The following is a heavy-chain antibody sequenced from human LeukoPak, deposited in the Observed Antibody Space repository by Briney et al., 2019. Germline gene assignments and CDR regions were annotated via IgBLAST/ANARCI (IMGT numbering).Heavy chain of an antibody. Sequence: GGSLRLSCAASGFTFSDYYMSWIRQAPGKGLEWVSYISKSGSTTYYADSVKGRFTISRDNAKNSLYLQMNSLRAEDTAVYYCADVYSGTYSRIWGQGTMVTVSS. CDR3: ADVYSGTYSRI. CDR1: GFTFSDYY. J-gene: IGHJ3*02. V-gene: IGHV3-11*01. CDR2: ISKSGSTT. D-gene: IGHD1-26*01.